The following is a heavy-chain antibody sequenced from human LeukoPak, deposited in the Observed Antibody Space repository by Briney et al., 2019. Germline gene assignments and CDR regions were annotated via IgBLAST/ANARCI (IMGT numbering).Heavy chain of an antibody. CDR1: GFTFSSYS. D-gene: IGHD3-10*01. CDR3: ATGRRAAVDY. V-gene: IGHV3-21*01. Sequence: GGSLRLSCAAPGFTFSSYSMNWVRQAPGKGLEWVSSISSSSSYIYYADSVKGRFTISRDNAKNSLYLQMNSLRAEDTAVYYCATGRRAAVDYWGQGTLVTVSS. CDR2: ISSSSSYI. J-gene: IGHJ4*02.